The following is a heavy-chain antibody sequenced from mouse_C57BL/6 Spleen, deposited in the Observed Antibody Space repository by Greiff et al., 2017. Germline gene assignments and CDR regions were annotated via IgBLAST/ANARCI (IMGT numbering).Heavy chain of an antibody. J-gene: IGHJ2*01. Sequence: VQLQQSGPELVKPGASVKISCKASGYTFTDYYMNWVKQSHGKSLEWIGDINPNNGGTSYNQKFKGKATLTVDKSSSTAYMELRSLTSEDSAVYYCARGPLGAFDYWGQGTTLTVSS. V-gene: IGHV1-26*01. CDR2: INPNNGGT. CDR1: GYTFTDYY. D-gene: IGHD3-1*01. CDR3: ARGPLGAFDY.